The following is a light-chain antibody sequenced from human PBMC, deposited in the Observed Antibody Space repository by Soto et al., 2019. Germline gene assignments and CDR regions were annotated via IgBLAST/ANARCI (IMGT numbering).Light chain of an antibody. J-gene: IGKJ2*01. CDR1: QSVSIS. V-gene: IGKV3-11*01. CDR3: QQGSAWPYT. Sequence: EIVLTQSPATLSVSPGDRVTLSCRASQSVSISLAWYQQKSGQAPGLLVYDASKRATGIPARFSGSGSGTDFTLTISSLEPEDSAVYYCQQGSAWPYTFGQGTKLEIK. CDR2: DAS.